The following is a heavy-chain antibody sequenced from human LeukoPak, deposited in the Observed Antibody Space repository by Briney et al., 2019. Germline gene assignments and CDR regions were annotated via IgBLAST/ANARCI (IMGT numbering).Heavy chain of an antibody. D-gene: IGHD3-10*01. CDR3: ARVHYGSGSLYYYYYYMDV. CDR1: GGSISRSRHY. CDR2: IYYGGST. Sequence: KTSETLSLTCTVSGGSISRSRHYWGWIRQPPGKGLEWIGSIYYGGSTYYSPSLKSRVTISVNTSKNQFSLKLTSVTAADTAVYYCARVHYGSGSLYYYYYYMDVWGKGTTVTISS. V-gene: IGHV4-39*01. J-gene: IGHJ6*03.